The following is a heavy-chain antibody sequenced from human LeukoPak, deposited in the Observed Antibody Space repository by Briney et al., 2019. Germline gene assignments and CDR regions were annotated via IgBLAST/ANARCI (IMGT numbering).Heavy chain of an antibody. CDR1: GFTFSNYW. D-gene: IGHD1-14*01. CDR3: ARDLFEGSEPSYGMDV. CDR2: ISSSSSYI. Sequence: GGSLRLSCAASGFTFSNYWMTWVRQAPGKGLEWVSSISSSSSYIYYADSVKGRFTISRDNAKNSLYLQMNSLRAEDTAVYYCARDLFEGSEPSYGMDVWGQGTTVTVSS. V-gene: IGHV3-21*01. J-gene: IGHJ6*02.